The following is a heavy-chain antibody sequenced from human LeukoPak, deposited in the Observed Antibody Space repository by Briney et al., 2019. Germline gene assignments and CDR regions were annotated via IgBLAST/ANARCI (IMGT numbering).Heavy chain of an antibody. J-gene: IGHJ6*02. CDR2: IYHSGST. V-gene: IGHV4-4*02. CDR1: GGSISSSNW. CDR3: ARHLVVPAATYYYYYGMDV. Sequence: SETLSLTCAVSGGSISSSNWWSWVRQPPGKGLEWIGEIYHSGSTNYNPSLKSRVTISVDKSKNQFSLKLSSVIAADTAVYYCARHLVVPAATYYYYYGMDVWGQGTTVTVSS. D-gene: IGHD2-2*01.